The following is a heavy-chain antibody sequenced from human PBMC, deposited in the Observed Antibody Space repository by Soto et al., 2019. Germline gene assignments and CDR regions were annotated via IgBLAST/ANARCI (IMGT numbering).Heavy chain of an antibody. J-gene: IGHJ5*02. V-gene: IGHV1-18*01. CDR3: ARYGGVQARFGP. CDR2: IIAYNGNT. Sequence: QVQLVQSGAEVKKPGASLKVSCKASGYTFTSYGISWVRQAPGQGLEWMGWIIAYNGNTNYAQTLQGRVTMTTDTSTSTDYMELRSLRSDDTAGEYCARYGGVQARFGPWGQGTLVTVSS. D-gene: IGHD2-8*02. CDR1: GYTFTSYG.